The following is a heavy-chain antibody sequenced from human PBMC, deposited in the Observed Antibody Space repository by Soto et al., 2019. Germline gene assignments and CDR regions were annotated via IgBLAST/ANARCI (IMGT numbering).Heavy chain of an antibody. CDR3: ILGYYDSSGSPLGFDP. V-gene: IGHV4-39*01. CDR2: IYYSGST. Sequence: QLQLQESGPGLVKPSETLSLTCTVAGGSISSSSYYWGWIRQPPGKGLEWIGSIYYSGSTYYNPSLKSRVTISVDTSKKQFSLKLSSVTAADTAVYYCILGYYDSSGSPLGFDPWGQGTLVTVSS. J-gene: IGHJ5*02. D-gene: IGHD3-22*01. CDR1: GGSISSSSYY.